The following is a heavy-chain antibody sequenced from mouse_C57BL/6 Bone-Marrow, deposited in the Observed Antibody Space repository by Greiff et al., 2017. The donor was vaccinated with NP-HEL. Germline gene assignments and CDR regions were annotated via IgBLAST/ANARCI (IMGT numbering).Heavy chain of an antibody. J-gene: IGHJ4*01. Sequence: EVQLQQSGAELVRPGASVKLSCTVSGFNIKDDYMHWVKQRPEQGLEWIGWIYPENGDTDYASKFQGKATITADTSSNTAYLQLSSLTSEDTAVYYCTTGGSSPYAMDYWGQGTSVTVSS. CDR2: IYPENGDT. CDR1: GFNIKDDY. CDR3: TTGGSSPYAMDY. V-gene: IGHV14-4*01. D-gene: IGHD1-1*01.